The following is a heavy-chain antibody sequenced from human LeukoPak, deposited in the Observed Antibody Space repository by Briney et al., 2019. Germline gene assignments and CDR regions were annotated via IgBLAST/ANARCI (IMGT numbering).Heavy chain of an antibody. V-gene: IGHV3-7*01. CDR1: EFTFSNYW. D-gene: IGHD5-12*01. CDR2: IKQDGSEK. J-gene: IGHJ4*02. Sequence: GGSLRLSCAASEFTFSNYWMSWVRPAPGKGLEWVATIKQDGSEKYYVDSVKGRFTISRDNAKNSLYLQMDSLRAEDTAVYFCARAQTDSGYGRYCDYWGQGTLVTVSS. CDR3: ARAQTDSGYGRYCDY.